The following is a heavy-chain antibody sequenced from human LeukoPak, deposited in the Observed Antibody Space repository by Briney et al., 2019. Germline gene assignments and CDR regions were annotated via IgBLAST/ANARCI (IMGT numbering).Heavy chain of an antibody. CDR1: GFTFSSYS. CDR2: ISSSSSYI. D-gene: IGHD3-3*01. Sequence: GGSLRPSCAASGFTFSSYSMNWVRQAPGKGLEWVSSISSSSSYIYYADSVKGRFTISRDNAKNSLYLQMNSLRAEDTAVYYCARDRVRSLDYWGQGTLVTVSS. V-gene: IGHV3-21*01. J-gene: IGHJ4*02. CDR3: ARDRVRSLDY.